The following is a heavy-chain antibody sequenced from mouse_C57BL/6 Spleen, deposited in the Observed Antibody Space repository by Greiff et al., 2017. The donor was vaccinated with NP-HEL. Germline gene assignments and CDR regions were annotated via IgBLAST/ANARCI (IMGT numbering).Heavy chain of an antibody. J-gene: IGHJ3*01. CDR2: ISDGGSYT. Sequence: EVQVVESGGGLVKPGGSLKLSCAASGFTFSSYAMSWVRQTPEKRLEWVATISDGGSYTSYPDNVKGRFTISRDNAKNNLYLQMSHLKSEDTAMDYRARDELLRRFAYWGQGTLVTVSA. CDR3: ARDELLRRFAY. V-gene: IGHV5-4*01. D-gene: IGHD1-1*01. CDR1: GFTFSSYA.